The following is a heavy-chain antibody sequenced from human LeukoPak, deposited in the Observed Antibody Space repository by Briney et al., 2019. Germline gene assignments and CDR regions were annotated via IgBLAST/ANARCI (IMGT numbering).Heavy chain of an antibody. J-gene: IGHJ4*02. CDR1: GASISSFH. D-gene: IGHD3-22*01. CDR3: ARDAYYYDTGGYFQTDY. Sequence: PSETLSLTCTVSGASISSFHWSWIRQPPGKGLEWIGSISYSGNTNYNPSLKSRVTISVDTSKNQFSLKLSSVTAADTAVYYCARDAYYYDTGGYFQTDYWGQGTLVTVSS. V-gene: IGHV4-59*12. CDR2: ISYSGNT.